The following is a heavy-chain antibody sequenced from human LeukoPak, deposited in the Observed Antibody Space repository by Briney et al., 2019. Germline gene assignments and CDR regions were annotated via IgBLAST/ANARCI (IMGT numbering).Heavy chain of an antibody. Sequence: SETLSLTCTVSGGSISSSSYYWGWIRQPPGRGLEWIGSIYYSGSTYYNPSLKSRVTISVDTSKNQFSLKLSSVTAADTAVYYCARGGKEVRGVIIATTLDYWGQGTLVTVSS. J-gene: IGHJ4*02. D-gene: IGHD3-10*01. CDR2: IYYSGST. V-gene: IGHV4-39*07. CDR1: GGSISSSSYY. CDR3: ARGGKEVRGVIIATTLDY.